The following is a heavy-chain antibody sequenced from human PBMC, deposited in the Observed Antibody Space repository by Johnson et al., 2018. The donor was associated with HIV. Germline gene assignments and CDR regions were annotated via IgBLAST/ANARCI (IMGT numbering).Heavy chain of an antibody. CDR2: IRYDGSNK. Sequence: QVQLVESGGGLVQPGGSLRLSCAASGFTFSSYGMHWVRQAPGKGLEWVAFIRYDGSNKYYADSVKGRFTISRDNSKNKLYLQMNSLRAEDTAVYYCAKSGPRGDAFALWGQGTMVTVSS. D-gene: IGHD1-26*01. CDR1: GFTFSSYG. J-gene: IGHJ3*01. CDR3: AKSGPRGDAFAL. V-gene: IGHV3-30*02.